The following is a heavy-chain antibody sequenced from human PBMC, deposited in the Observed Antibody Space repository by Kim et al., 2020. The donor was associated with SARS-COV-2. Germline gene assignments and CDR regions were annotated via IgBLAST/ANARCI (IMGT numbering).Heavy chain of an antibody. CDR2: TTRSGDGS. Sequence: GGSLRLSCSXSGFTFSDYAIHWVRRAPGKGLQYVSATTRSGDGSFYADSVEGRFTISRDNSKNTLYLQMNSLRPEDTSVYYCVKYGRSYGAVLWGQGTLVIVSS. V-gene: IGHV3-64D*06. CDR3: VKYGRSYGAVL. J-gene: IGHJ4*02. D-gene: IGHD5-18*01. CDR1: GFTFSDYA.